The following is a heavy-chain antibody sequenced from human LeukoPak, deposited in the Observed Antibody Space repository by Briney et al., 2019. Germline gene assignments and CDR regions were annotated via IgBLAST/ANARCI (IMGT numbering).Heavy chain of an antibody. CDR1: GFTFSSHD. Sequence: PGGSLRLLCVASGFTFSSHDMHWVRQVTGEGLEWVSAIGTAGDTYYPVSVQGRFTISREDAKNSLFLQMNSLRAGDTAVYYCARVRSGWYFDLWGRGTLVSVSS. D-gene: IGHD3-10*01. J-gene: IGHJ2*01. CDR3: ARVRSGWYFDL. V-gene: IGHV3-13*01. CDR2: IGTAGDT.